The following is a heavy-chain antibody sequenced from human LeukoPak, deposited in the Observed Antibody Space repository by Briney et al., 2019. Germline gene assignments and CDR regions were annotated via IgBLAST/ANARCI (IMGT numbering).Heavy chain of an antibody. J-gene: IGHJ4*02. CDR3: AKVLTGSQDY. CDR1: GFTFSSFT. V-gene: IGHV3-23*01. D-gene: IGHD1-14*01. Sequence: GGSLRLSCAASGFTFSSFTISWVRQAPGKGLEWVSAISHSGGSTSYADSVKGRFTISRDSSKNTVYLHMKSLRAEDTAVYFCAKVLTGSQDYWGQGTLVTVTS. CDR2: ISHSGGST.